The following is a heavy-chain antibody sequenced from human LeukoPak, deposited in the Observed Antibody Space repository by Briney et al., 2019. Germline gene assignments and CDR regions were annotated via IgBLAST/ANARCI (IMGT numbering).Heavy chain of an antibody. CDR1: GYSISSGYY. V-gene: IGHV4-38-2*02. CDR3: ARGAIVGATIDY. J-gene: IGHJ4*02. D-gene: IGHD1-26*01. Sequence: SETLSLTCTVSGYSISSGYYWGWIRQPQGKGLEWIGSIYHSGSTYYNPSLKSRVTISVDTSKNQFSLKLSSVTAADTAVYYCARGAIVGATIDYWGLGTLVTVSS. CDR2: IYHSGST.